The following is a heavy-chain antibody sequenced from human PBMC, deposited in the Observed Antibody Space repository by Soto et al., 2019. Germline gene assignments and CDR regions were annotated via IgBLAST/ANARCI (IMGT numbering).Heavy chain of an antibody. CDR1: GYTFTSYA. CDR2: INAGNGNT. Sequence: GASVKVSWKASGYTFTSYAMHWVRQAPGQRLEWMGWINAGNGNTKYSQKFQGRVTITRDTSASTAYMELSSLRSEDTAVYYCASAYCGGDCSNYYYGMDVWGQGTTVTVSS. D-gene: IGHD2-21*02. V-gene: IGHV1-3*01. J-gene: IGHJ6*01. CDR3: ASAYCGGDCSNYYYGMDV.